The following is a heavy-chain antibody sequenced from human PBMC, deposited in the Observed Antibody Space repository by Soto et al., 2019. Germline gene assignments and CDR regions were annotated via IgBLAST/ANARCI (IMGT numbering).Heavy chain of an antibody. V-gene: IGHV4-34*01. CDR1: GGSFSGYY. CDR2: INHSGST. Sequence: QVQLQQWGAGLLKPSETLSLTCAVYGGSFSGYYWSWIRQPPGKGLEWIGEINHSGSTNYNPSLKIRVTISVDTSKNQFSLKLSSVTAADTAVYYCARGVTYCSSTSCYVWWFDPWGQGTLVTVSS. D-gene: IGHD2-2*01. CDR3: ARGVTYCSSTSCYVWWFDP. J-gene: IGHJ5*02.